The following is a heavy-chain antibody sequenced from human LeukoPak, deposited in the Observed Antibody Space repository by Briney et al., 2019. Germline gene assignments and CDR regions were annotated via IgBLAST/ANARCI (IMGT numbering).Heavy chain of an antibody. Sequence: NASETLSLTCAVSGGSISSSNWWSWVRQPPGKGLEWIGEIYHSGSTNYNPSLKSRVTISVDTSKNQFSLKLSSVTAADTAVYYCARRYSNGYYGSGSAVYNWFDPWGQGTLVTVSS. CDR1: GGSISSSNW. J-gene: IGHJ5*02. D-gene: IGHD3-10*01. CDR3: ARRYSNGYYGSGSAVYNWFDP. V-gene: IGHV4-4*02. CDR2: IYHSGST.